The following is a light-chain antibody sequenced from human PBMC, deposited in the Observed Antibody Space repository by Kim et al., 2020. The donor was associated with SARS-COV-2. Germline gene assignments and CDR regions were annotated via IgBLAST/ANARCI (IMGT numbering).Light chain of an antibody. J-gene: IGLJ3*02. CDR2: GNS. Sequence: RGTISCSGSSSTIGAGHYVHWYQQLPGTAPKLLSYGNSNRPSGVPDRFSGSKSGTSASLAITGLQAEDEADYYCQSYDSSLSGWVFGGGTQLTVL. CDR3: QSYDSSLSGWV. CDR1: SSTIGAGHY. V-gene: IGLV1-40*01.